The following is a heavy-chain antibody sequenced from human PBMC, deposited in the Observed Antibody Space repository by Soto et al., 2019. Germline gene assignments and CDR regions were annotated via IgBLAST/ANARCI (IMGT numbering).Heavy chain of an antibody. V-gene: IGHV4-31*03. CDR1: GGSIRSGGYY. D-gene: IGHD3-22*01. CDR2: IYYSGST. Sequence: QVQLQESGPGLVKPSQTLSLTCTVSGGSIRSGGYYWNWIRQHPGKGLEWIGYIYYSGSTYYNPSLKSRVTISVDTSENQFCLKLSSVTAADTAVYYCARDRGGDSSGYYAAYFDYWGQGTLVTVSS. J-gene: IGHJ4*02. CDR3: ARDRGGDSSGYYAAYFDY.